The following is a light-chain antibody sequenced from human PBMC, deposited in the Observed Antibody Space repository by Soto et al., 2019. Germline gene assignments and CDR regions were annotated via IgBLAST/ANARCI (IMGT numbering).Light chain of an antibody. V-gene: IGKV3-20*01. CDR3: LQYGSSVWT. CDR1: QSVSSY. CDR2: AAS. J-gene: IGKJ1*01. Sequence: IVLTQSPATLSLSPGERATLCSRASQSVSSYLAWYQQKPGQAPRLLIYAASRRATGIPDRFSGSGSGTDFTLTIPRLEPEDFAVYYCLQYGSSVWTFGQGTKVDI.